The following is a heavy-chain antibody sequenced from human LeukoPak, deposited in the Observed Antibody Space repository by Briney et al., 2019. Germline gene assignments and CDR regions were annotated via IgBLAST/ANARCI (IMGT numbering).Heavy chain of an antibody. Sequence: ASVNVSCKASEYTFTSYYMHWVRQAPGQGLEWMGIINPSGGSTNYAQKFQGRVTMTRDMSTKTVYMELSSLRSEDTAVYYCARDQGCSSTSCFIDYWGQGTLVTVSS. V-gene: IGHV1-46*01. J-gene: IGHJ4*02. CDR3: ARDQGCSSTSCFIDY. CDR1: EYTFTSYY. CDR2: INPSGGST. D-gene: IGHD2-2*01.